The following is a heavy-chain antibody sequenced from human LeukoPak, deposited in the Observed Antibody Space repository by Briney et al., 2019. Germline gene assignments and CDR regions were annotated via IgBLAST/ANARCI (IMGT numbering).Heavy chain of an antibody. J-gene: IGHJ4*02. Sequence: SVKVSCKASGGTFSSYAISWVRQAPGQGLEWMGGIIPIFGTANYAQKFQGRVTITADESTSTAYMELSRLRSDDTAVYYCALSPYSGSYFDYWGQGTLVTVSS. D-gene: IGHD1-26*01. V-gene: IGHV1-69*13. CDR3: ALSPYSGSYFDY. CDR1: GGTFSSYA. CDR2: IIPIFGTA.